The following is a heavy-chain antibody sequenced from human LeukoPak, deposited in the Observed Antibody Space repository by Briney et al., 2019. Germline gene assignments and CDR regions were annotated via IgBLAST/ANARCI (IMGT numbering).Heavy chain of an antibody. CDR1: GFTFSSYA. J-gene: IGHJ4*02. V-gene: IGHV3-23*01. D-gene: IGHD6-19*01. Sequence: TGGSLRLSCAASGFTFSSYAMSWVRQAPGKGLEWVSAISGSGGSTYYADSVKGRFTISRDNAKNSLYLQMNSLRAEDTAVYYCAREISKQWLGPFSWLTFDYWGQGTLVTVSS. CDR3: AREISKQWLGPFSWLTFDY. CDR2: ISGSGGST.